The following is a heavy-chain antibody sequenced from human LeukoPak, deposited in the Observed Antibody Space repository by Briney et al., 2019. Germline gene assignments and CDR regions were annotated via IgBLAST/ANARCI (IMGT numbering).Heavy chain of an antibody. V-gene: IGHV3-7*01. CDR3: ARDREFESGSEGDY. Sequence: PGGSLRLSCVGSGFTFSRYWMSWVRQAPGKGPEYVALIKQGGSEIYHLDSVKGRFTISRDDAKNSLYLQMNSLRVEDTAVYYCARDREFESGSEGDYWGQGTLVTVSS. D-gene: IGHD3-10*01. CDR2: IKQGGSEI. J-gene: IGHJ4*02. CDR1: GFTFSRYW.